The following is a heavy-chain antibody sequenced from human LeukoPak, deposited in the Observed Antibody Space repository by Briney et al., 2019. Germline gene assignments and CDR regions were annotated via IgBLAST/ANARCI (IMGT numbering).Heavy chain of an antibody. V-gene: IGHV6-1*01. Sequence: SQTLSLTCAISGDSVSSNSAAWNWIRQSPSRGLEWLGRTYYRSKGYNDYAVSVKSRITINPDTSKNQFSLQLNSVTPEDTAVYYCAMTSSRPEYSSSWNYYYYMDVWGKGTTVTVSS. D-gene: IGHD6-6*01. J-gene: IGHJ6*03. CDR3: AMTSSRPEYSSSWNYYYYMDV. CDR1: GDSVSSNSAA. CDR2: TYYRSKGYN.